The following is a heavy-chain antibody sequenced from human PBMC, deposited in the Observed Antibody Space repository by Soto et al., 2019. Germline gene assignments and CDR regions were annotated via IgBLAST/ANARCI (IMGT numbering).Heavy chain of an antibody. CDR1: GFTFSSYS. J-gene: IGHJ6*03. Sequence: GGSLRLSCAASGFTFSSYSMNWVRQAPGKGLEWVSYISSSSSTIYYADSVKGRFTISRDNAKNSLYLQMNSLRAEDTAVYYCARELWGGDDYYYYYYMDVWGKGTTVTVSS. V-gene: IGHV3-48*01. D-gene: IGHD2-21*01. CDR2: ISSSSSTI. CDR3: ARELWGGDDYYYYYYMDV.